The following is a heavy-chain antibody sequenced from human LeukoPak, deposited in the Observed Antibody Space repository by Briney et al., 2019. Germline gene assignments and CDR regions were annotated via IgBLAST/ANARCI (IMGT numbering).Heavy chain of an antibody. Sequence: SETLSLTRTVSGGSINSYYWSWIRQPPGKGLEWIGYIYYSGSTNYNPSLKSRVTISVDTSKNQFSLKMSSVTAADTAVYYCARARDGHINNWFDPCGQGTLVIVSS. CDR2: IYYSGST. J-gene: IGHJ5*02. CDR3: ARARDGHINNWFDP. V-gene: IGHV4-59*01. D-gene: IGHD5-24*01. CDR1: GGSINSYY.